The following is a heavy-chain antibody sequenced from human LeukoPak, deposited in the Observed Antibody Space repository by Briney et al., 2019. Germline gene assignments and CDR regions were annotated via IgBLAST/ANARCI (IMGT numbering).Heavy chain of an antibody. D-gene: IGHD1-1*01. Sequence: SETLSLTCTVSGGSTSSYYWSWIRQPPGKGLEWIGYIYYSGSTNYNPSLKSRVNISVDTSKNRFSLKLSSVTAADTAVYYCARHGTSGTNLNWFDPWGQGTLVTVSS. V-gene: IGHV4-59*01. CDR1: GGSTSSYY. CDR2: IYYSGST. J-gene: IGHJ5*02. CDR3: ARHGTSGTNLNWFDP.